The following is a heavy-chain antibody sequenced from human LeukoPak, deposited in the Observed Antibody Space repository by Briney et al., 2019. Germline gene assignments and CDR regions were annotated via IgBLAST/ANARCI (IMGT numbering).Heavy chain of an antibody. CDR3: ARGGDIAARHSGDY. Sequence: PSETLSLTCAVYGGSFSGYYWSWIRQPPGKGLEWIGEINHSGSTNYNPSLKSRVTISVGTSKNQFSLKLSSVTAADTAVYYCARGGDIAARHSGDYWGQGTLVTVSS. J-gene: IGHJ4*02. CDR1: GGSFSGYY. V-gene: IGHV4-34*01. D-gene: IGHD6-6*01. CDR2: INHSGST.